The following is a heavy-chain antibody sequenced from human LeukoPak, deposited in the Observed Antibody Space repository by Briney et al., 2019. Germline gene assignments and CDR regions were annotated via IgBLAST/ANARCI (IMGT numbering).Heavy chain of an antibody. Sequence: PGGSLRLSCTTSGFTFTSYAMSWVRQAPGKGLEWVSAISTDGRSTYYTDSVKGRFTISRDSSKSTLFLQMDSLTAEDTAVYYCAKGSSAGRPYYFDYWGQGTLVTVSS. D-gene: IGHD2-2*01. CDR2: ISTDGRST. CDR3: AKGSSAGRPYYFDY. V-gene: IGHV3-23*01. CDR1: GFTFTSYA. J-gene: IGHJ4*02.